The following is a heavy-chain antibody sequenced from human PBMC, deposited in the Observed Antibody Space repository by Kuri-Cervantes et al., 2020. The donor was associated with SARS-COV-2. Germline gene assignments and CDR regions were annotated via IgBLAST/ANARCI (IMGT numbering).Heavy chain of an antibody. CDR1: GESFSGYY. Sequence: SETLSLTCAVYGESFSGYYWSWIRQSPGKGLEWIGESKHSEDTYNYKPSLKSRVTISLDTSKNQFSLKLSSVTAADTAVYYCARRDWGSGGNDAFDIWGQGTMVTVSS. D-gene: IGHD4-23*01. V-gene: IGHV4-34*01. J-gene: IGHJ3*02. CDR2: SKHSEDT. CDR3: ARRDWGSGGNDAFDI.